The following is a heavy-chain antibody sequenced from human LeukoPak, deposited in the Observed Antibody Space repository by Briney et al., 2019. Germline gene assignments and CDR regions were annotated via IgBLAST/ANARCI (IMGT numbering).Heavy chain of an antibody. CDR2: IYHSGST. D-gene: IGHD2-2*01. J-gene: IGHJ4*02. Sequence: SETLSLTCTVSGYSISSGYYWGWIRQPPGKGLEWIASIYHSGSTYYNPSLKSRVTMSVDTSKNQFSLKLSSVTAADTAVYYCASKPAALPFDYWGQGTLVTVSS. V-gene: IGHV4-38-2*02. CDR1: GYSISSGYY. CDR3: ASKPAALPFDY.